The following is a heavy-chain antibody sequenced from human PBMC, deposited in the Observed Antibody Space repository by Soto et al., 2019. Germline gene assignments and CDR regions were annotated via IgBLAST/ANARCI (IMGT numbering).Heavy chain of an antibody. Sequence: SEPLSITCAVSDESFSGYYWSWIRQPPGKGLEWIGEINHSGSTNYNPSLKSRVTISVDTSKNQFSLKLSSVTAADPAVYYCERFHWRSTSCYYYYYCMDCWGQGTMVTV. CDR2: INHSGST. CDR3: ERFHWRSTSCYYYYYCMDC. D-gene: IGHD2-2*01. V-gene: IGHV4-34*01. J-gene: IGHJ6*02. CDR1: DESFSGYY.